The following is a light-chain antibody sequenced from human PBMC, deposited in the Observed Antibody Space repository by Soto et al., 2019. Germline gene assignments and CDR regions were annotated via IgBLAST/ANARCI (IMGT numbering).Light chain of an antibody. CDR1: QDMYTY. Sequence: IQMTQSPSSLSASVGDRVTITCRASQDMYTYLAWYQHRPGKAPELLSYGASTLQAGVPSRLSGGASGTHYVLASSGLQPEDVATYYWRQDNKATWTFGQGTKV. CDR3: RQDNKATWT. CDR2: GAS. J-gene: IGKJ1*01. V-gene: IGKV1-27*01.